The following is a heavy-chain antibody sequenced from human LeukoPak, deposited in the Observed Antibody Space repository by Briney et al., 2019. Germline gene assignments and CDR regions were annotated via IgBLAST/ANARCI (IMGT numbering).Heavy chain of an antibody. CDR3: AREGPTTVTTFNWFDP. J-gene: IGHJ5*02. CDR2: IYHSGST. CDR1: GGSLNHYY. V-gene: IGHV4-59*01. Sequence: PSETLSLTCTVSGGSLNHYYWSWIRQPPGKGLEWIGYIYHSGSTNYNPSLKSRVTISLDTSRNQFSLELSSVTAADTAVYYCAREGPTTVTTFNWFDPWGQGTLVTVSS. D-gene: IGHD4-11*01.